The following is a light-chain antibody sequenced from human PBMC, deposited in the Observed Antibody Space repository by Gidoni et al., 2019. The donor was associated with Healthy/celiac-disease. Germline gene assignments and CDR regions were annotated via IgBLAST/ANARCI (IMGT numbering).Light chain of an antibody. CDR1: SGHSSYA. J-gene: IGLJ2*01. CDR3: QTWGTGIRVV. Sequence: QLVLTQSPSASACLGASVKLTCPLSSGHSSYAIAWHQQQPEKGPRYLMKLNSDGSHSTGDGIPDRFSGSSSGAERYLTISSLQSEDEADYYCQTWGTGIRVVFGGGTKLTVL. V-gene: IGLV4-69*01. CDR2: LNSDGSH.